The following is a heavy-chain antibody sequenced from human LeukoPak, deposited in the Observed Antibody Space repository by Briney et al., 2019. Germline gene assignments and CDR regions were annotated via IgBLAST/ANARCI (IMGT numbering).Heavy chain of an antibody. CDR1: GVSISTYY. J-gene: IGHJ3*02. V-gene: IGHV4-59*08. Sequence: PSETLSLTCTVSGVSISTYYWSWIRQHPGKGLEWIGYISDVGSNDYNPSLKGRVTISVDTSKNQFSLKLSSVTAADTAIYYCARHRKRSGGYFGSGHDAFDIWGQGTMVTVSS. CDR3: ARHRKRSGGYFGSGHDAFDI. D-gene: IGHD3-22*01. CDR2: ISDVGSN.